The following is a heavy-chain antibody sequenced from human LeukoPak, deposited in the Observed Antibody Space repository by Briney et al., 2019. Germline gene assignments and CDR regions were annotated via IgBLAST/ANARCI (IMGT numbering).Heavy chain of an antibody. CDR3: ARGMVRAYYYMDV. D-gene: IGHD3-10*01. Sequence: GGSLRLSCAASGFTFSSYGMHWVRQAPGKGLEWVAVIWYDGSNKYYADSVKGRFTISRDNSKNTLYLQMNRLRAEDTAVYYCARGMVRAYYYMDVWGKGTTVTVSS. CDR1: GFTFSSYG. CDR2: IWYDGSNK. V-gene: IGHV3-33*01. J-gene: IGHJ6*03.